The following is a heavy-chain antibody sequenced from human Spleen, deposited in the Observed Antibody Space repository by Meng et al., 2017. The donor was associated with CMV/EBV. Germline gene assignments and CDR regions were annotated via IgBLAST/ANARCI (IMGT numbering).Heavy chain of an antibody. CDR2: IYYSGST. Sequence: SETLSLTCTVSGGSVSSGTYYWSWIRQPPGKGLEWIGYIYYSGSTNYNPSLKSRVTISVDTSKNHFSLKLSSVTAADTAVYYCARGRYCSGGSCYLFDYWGQGTLVTVSS. D-gene: IGHD2-15*01. CDR3: ARGRYCSGGSCYLFDY. CDR1: GGSVSSGTYY. J-gene: IGHJ4*02. V-gene: IGHV4-61*03.